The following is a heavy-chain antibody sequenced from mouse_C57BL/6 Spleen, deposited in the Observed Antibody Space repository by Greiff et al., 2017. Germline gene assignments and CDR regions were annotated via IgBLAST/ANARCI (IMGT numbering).Heavy chain of an antibody. Sequence: QVQLKQSGAELVRPGTSVKVSCKASGYAFSSYWMNWVKQRPGKGLEWIGQIYPGDGATNYNGKFKGKATLTADKSSSTAYMQLSSLTSEDSAVYFCARVYGNRYAMDYWGQGTSVTVSS. CDR3: ARVYGNRYAMDY. J-gene: IGHJ4*01. CDR2: IYPGDGAT. CDR1: GYAFSSYW. V-gene: IGHV1-80*01. D-gene: IGHD1-1*01.